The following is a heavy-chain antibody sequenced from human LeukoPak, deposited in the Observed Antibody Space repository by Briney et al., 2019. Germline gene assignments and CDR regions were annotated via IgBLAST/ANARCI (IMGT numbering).Heavy chain of an antibody. CDR2: ISYTGNT. Sequence: TLSLTCTVSGGSISSGYYWTWIRQPPGKGLEWMGFISYTGNTYYKSSLKSRITMSVDTSKSHFSLNLSSVTAADTAVYYCARRPYYDFWSGPFDYWGQGTLVTVSS. J-gene: IGHJ4*02. CDR1: GGSISSGYY. V-gene: IGHV4-31*03. CDR3: ARRPYYDFWSGPFDY. D-gene: IGHD3-3*01.